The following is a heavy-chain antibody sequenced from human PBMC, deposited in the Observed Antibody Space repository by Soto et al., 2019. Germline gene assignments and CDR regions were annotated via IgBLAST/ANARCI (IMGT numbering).Heavy chain of an antibody. V-gene: IGHV3-74*01. J-gene: IGHJ6*02. D-gene: IGHD4-4*01. CDR2: INSDGSST. Sequence: GGSLRLSCAASGFTFSSYWMHWVRQAPGKGLVWVSRINSDGSSTSYADSVKGRFTISRDNAKNTLYLQMNSLRAEDTAVYYCARDPHDYSNYAFSGMDVWGQGTTVTVSS. CDR3: ARDPHDYSNYAFSGMDV. CDR1: GFTFSSYW.